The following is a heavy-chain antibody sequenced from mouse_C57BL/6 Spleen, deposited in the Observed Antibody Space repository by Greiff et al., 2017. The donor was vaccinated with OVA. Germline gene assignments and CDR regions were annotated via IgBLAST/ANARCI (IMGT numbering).Heavy chain of an antibody. CDR1: GYTFTDYY. CDR2: INPNNGGT. Sequence: EVQLQQSGPELVKPGASVKISCKASGYTFTDYYMNWVKQSHGKSLEWIGDINPNNGGTSYNQKFKGKATLTVDKSSSTAYMELRSLTSEDSAVYYCARSIYYGNHFDYWGQGTTLTVSS. CDR3: ARSIYYGNHFDY. D-gene: IGHD2-1*01. J-gene: IGHJ2*01. V-gene: IGHV1-26*01.